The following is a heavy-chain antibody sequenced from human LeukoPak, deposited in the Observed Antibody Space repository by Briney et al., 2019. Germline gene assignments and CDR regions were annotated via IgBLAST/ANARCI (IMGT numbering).Heavy chain of an antibody. J-gene: IGHJ4*02. CDR1: GFTFSSYG. V-gene: IGHV3-30*18. D-gene: IGHD2-15*01. Sequence: GRSLRLSCAASGFTFSSYGMHWVRQAPGKGLEWVAVISYDGSNKYYADSVKGRFTTSRDNSKNTLYLQMNSLRAEDTAVYYCANADSDGHFDYWGQGTLVTVSS. CDR2: ISYDGSNK. CDR3: ANADSDGHFDY.